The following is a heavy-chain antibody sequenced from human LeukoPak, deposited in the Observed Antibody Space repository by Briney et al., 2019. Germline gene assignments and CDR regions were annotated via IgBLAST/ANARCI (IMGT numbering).Heavy chain of an antibody. Sequence: GGSLRLSCAASGITFSSYGMGWVRQAPGKGLEWVSTVDGSGVSTYYAESVKGRFTISRDNSKNTLYLQMSSLRAEDTAVYFCAKDLSSSWYRGFDHWGQGTLVTVSS. CDR1: GITFSSYG. CDR3: AKDLSSSWYRGFDH. CDR2: VDGSGVST. D-gene: IGHD6-13*01. J-gene: IGHJ4*02. V-gene: IGHV3-23*01.